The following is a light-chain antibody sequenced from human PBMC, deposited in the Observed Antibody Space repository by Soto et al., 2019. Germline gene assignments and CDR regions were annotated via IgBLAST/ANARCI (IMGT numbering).Light chain of an antibody. CDR1: QSVSSSY. V-gene: IGKV3-20*01. CDR3: QQYGSSPEKLT. J-gene: IGKJ4*01. CDR2: GAS. Sequence: EIVLTQSPGTLSLSTGERATLSCRASQSVSSSYLAWYQQKPGQAPRLLIYGASSRATGIPDRFSGSGSGTDFTLTISRLEPEDFAVYYCQQYGSSPEKLTFGGGTKVEIK.